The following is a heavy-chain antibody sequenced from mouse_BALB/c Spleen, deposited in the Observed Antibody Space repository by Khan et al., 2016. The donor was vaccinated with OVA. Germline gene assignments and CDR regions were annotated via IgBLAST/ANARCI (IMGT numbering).Heavy chain of an antibody. CDR1: GYSITSGYA. V-gene: IGHV3-2*02. J-gene: IGHJ2*01. CDR3: ARGNYYGYYFDY. Sequence: EVQLQESGPGLVKPSQSLSLTCTVTGYSITSGYAWNWIRQFPGNKLEGMGYISYSGFTSYTPSLKSRISITRDTSKNPLFLQLNSVTTEDTATYYCARGNYYGYYFDYWGQGTTLTVSS. D-gene: IGHD1-1*01. CDR2: ISYSGFT.